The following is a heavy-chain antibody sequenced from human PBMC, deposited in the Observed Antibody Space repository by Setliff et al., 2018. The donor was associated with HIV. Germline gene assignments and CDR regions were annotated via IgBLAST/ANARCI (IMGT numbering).Heavy chain of an antibody. CDR3: ATQTGCYNRHWYDY. Sequence: GSLRLSCVASGLPFYKYWMNWLRRAPGRGLEWVANIKQGVSDMHYIESVKGRFSIFRDNGKNSVFLQMNSMRAEDTGVYYWATQTGCYNRHWYDYWGQGTMVTVSS. CDR1: GLPFYKYW. J-gene: IGHJ4*02. V-gene: IGHV3-7*01. D-gene: IGHD2-8*01. CDR2: IKQGVSDM.